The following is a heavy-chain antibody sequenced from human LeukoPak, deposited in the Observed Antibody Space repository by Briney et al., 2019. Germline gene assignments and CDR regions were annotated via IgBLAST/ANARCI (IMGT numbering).Heavy chain of an antibody. J-gene: IGHJ4*02. D-gene: IGHD3-22*01. Sequence: PSETLSLTCAVYGVSFSDYFRSWIRQPPGKGLEWIGEISHSGSTTYNPSLRSRVTISGDTSKKQFSLKLSSVTAADTAVYYCVTYYYGSSAPKRNYWGQGILVTVSS. CDR2: ISHSGST. CDR3: VTYYYGSSAPKRNY. CDR1: GVSFSDYF. V-gene: IGHV4-34*01.